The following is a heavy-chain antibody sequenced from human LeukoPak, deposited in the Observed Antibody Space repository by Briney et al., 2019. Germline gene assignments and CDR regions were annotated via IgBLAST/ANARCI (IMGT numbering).Heavy chain of an antibody. V-gene: IGHV4-39*01. CDR3: ASENLYCSGGSCYSAWFDP. CDR1: GGSISSSSYY. CDR2: IYYSGST. D-gene: IGHD2-15*01. Sequence: PSETLSLTCTVSGGSISSSSYYWGWIRQPPGKGLEWIGSIYYSGSTYYNPSLKSRVTISVDTSKNQFSLKLSSVTAADTAVYYCASENLYCSGGSCYSAWFDPWGQGTLVTVSS. J-gene: IGHJ5*02.